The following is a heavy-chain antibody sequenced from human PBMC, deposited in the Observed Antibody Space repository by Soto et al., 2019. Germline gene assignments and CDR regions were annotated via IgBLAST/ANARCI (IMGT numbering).Heavy chain of an antibody. CDR2: IYYRGGT. D-gene: IGHD3-10*01. CDR3: ERYGSGSYYPTTFDY. Sequence: QVQLQESGPGLVKPSQTLSLTCTVSGGSISSSGYNWSWIRQHPGKGLEWIGYIYYRGGTYYNPSLKSRVTISVDTSQNQFSLKLSSVTAADTALYFCERYGSGSYYPTTFDYWGQGTLVTVSS. J-gene: IGHJ4*02. CDR1: GGSISSSGYN. V-gene: IGHV4-31*03.